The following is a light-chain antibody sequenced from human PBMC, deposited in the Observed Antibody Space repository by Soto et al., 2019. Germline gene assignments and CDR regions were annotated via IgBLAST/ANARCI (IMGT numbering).Light chain of an antibody. J-gene: IGKJ3*01. Sequence: EIVLTQSPATLSLSPGERATLSCRARQRVSSYLARYQQKPGQAPRLLIYDASNRATGIPARFSGSGSGTDFTLTISSLEPEDFAVYYCQQRSNWPPRFTFGPGTKVDIK. CDR2: DAS. V-gene: IGKV3-11*01. CDR3: QQRSNWPPRFT. CDR1: QRVSSY.